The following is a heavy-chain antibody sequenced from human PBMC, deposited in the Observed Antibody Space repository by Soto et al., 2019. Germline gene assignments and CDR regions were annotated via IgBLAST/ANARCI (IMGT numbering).Heavy chain of an antibody. V-gene: IGHV1-8*01. J-gene: IGHJ4*02. D-gene: IGHD3-10*01. CDR1: GNTLTSYD. CDR2: INPNSGNI. CDR3: ARGRASGSYYLLDY. Sequence: ASVKVSCKASGNTLTSYDINWVRQATGHGLEWMGWINPNSGNIGYAQKFQGRVTMTRDTAIRTAYMEVSRLRSDDTAVYYCARGRASGSYYLLDYWGQGTLVTVSS.